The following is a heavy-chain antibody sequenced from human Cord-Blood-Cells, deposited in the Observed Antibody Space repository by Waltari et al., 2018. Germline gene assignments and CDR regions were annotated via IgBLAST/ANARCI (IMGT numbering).Heavy chain of an antibody. D-gene: IGHD1-1*01. Sequence: QVQLVQSGAEVTKPGSSVKVSCTASGGTFSSYALSWVRQAPGHGLEWMGGIIPIFGTANYAQKYQGRVTITADESTSTAYMELSSLRSEDTAVYYCAREGAGTHAFDIWGQGTWSPSLQ. V-gene: IGHV1-69*01. CDR1: GGTFSSYA. CDR3: AREGAGTHAFDI. J-gene: IGHJ3*02. CDR2: IIPIFGTA.